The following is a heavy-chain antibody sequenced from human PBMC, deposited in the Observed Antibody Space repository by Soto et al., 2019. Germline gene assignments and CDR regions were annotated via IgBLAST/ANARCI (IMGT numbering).Heavy chain of an antibody. D-gene: IGHD2-15*01. CDR2: IKEDGSEK. Sequence: PGGSLRLSCAASGFTFSIYWMTWVRQAPGKGLEWVANIKEDGSEKHYVDSVKGRFTISRDNAKNSLYLQMNSLRVEDTAVYFCSRDVVVGAKALNYWGQGALVTVSS. V-gene: IGHV3-7*01. CDR3: SRDVVVGAKALNY. CDR1: GFTFSIYW. J-gene: IGHJ4*02.